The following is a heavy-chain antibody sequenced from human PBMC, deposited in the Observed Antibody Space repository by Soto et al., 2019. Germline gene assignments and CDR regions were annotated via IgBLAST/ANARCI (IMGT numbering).Heavy chain of an antibody. D-gene: IGHD2-2*01. CDR1: GYTFTSYG. CDR3: ARLYCISTSCYLGMDV. J-gene: IGHJ6*02. V-gene: IGHV1-18*01. CDR2: ISAYNGNT. Sequence: QVQLVQSGAEVKKPGASVKVSCKASGYTFTSYGISWVRQAPGQGLEWMGWISAYNGNTNNAQKLQGKDNITADTYTSTAYMELRSLRSDDTAVYYCARLYCISTSCYLGMDVWGQGTTVTVSS.